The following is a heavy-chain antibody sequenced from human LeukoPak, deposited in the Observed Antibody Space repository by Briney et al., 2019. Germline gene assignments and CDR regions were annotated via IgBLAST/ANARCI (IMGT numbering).Heavy chain of an antibody. V-gene: IGHV3-30*16. D-gene: IGHD3-22*01. Sequence: GGSVRHPCAACGFLFSSHPMLCARPPTGEGLEGVADISYDGSNKYSAASVTGRFTITRDNSKNTLYLQMYSLSAHDTALYYCARDDDSSGYRIDDWGQGTLVTVSS. CDR1: GFLFSSHP. CDR3: ARDDDSSGYRIDD. CDR2: ISYDGSNK. J-gene: IGHJ4*02.